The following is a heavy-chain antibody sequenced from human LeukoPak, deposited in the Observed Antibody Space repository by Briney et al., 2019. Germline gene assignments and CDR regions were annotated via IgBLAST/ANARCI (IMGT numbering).Heavy chain of an antibody. CDR3: ARDSDPSSWYVAVYYYYYMDV. Sequence: GASVTVSCKASGYTFTSYGISWVRQAPGQGLEWMGWISAYNGNTNYAQKLQGRVTMTTDTSTSTAYMELRSLRSDDTAVYYCARDSDPSSWYVAVYYYYYMDVWGKGTTVTVSS. CDR1: GYTFTSYG. CDR2: ISAYNGNT. D-gene: IGHD6-13*01. V-gene: IGHV1-18*01. J-gene: IGHJ6*03.